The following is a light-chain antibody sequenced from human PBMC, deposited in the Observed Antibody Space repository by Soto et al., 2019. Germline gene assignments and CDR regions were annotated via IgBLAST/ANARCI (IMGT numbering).Light chain of an antibody. CDR3: QQYYSSPPIT. Sequence: EIVLTQAPGTLSLSPGESATLSCRARQSVRSSYLAWYQQKPGQAPRLLIFGASSRATGIPDRFSGSGSGTDFTLTISRLEPEDFAVYYCQQYYSSPPITFGQGTRLEI. CDR2: GAS. V-gene: IGKV3-20*01. J-gene: IGKJ5*01. CDR1: QSVRSSY.